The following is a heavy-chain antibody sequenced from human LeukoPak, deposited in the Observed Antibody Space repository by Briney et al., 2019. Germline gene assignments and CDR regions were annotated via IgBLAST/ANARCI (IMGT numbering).Heavy chain of an antibody. CDR3: ARGLDDY. V-gene: IGHV4-39*07. CDR2: IYYSGST. CDR1: GVSISSSSYY. Sequence: SETLSLTCTVSGVSISSSSYYWGWIRQPPGKGLEWIGTIYYSGSTYYNPPLKSRVAISVDTSKNQFSLKLSSVTAADTAVYYCARGLDDYWGQGTLVTVSS. J-gene: IGHJ4*02.